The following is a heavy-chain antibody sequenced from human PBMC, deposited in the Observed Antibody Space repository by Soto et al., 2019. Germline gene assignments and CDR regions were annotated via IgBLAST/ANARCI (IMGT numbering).Heavy chain of an antibody. CDR2: INAGNGNT. J-gene: IGHJ4*02. Sequence: ASVKVSCKASGYTFTSYAMHWVRQAPGQRLEWMGWINAGNGNTKYSQKFQGRVTITRDTSASTAYMELSSLRSEDTAVYYCEIPYYCRSTSCYHNDYWGQGTLVTVSS. D-gene: IGHD2-2*01. V-gene: IGHV1-3*01. CDR1: GYTFTSYA. CDR3: EIPYYCRSTSCYHNDY.